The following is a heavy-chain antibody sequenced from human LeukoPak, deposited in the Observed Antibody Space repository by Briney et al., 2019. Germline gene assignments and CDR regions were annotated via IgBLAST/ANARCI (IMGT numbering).Heavy chain of an antibody. J-gene: IGHJ6*02. D-gene: IGHD2-15*01. Sequence: GGSLRLSCAASGFTFSGYWMNWVRQAPGKGLEWVANIKEHGSEKYYVDSVKGRFTISRDNAKNSLYLQMNSLRAEDTAVYYCAGSWWYGMDVWGQGTTVTVSS. CDR1: GFTFSGYW. CDR2: IKEHGSEK. V-gene: IGHV3-7*01. CDR3: AGSWWYGMDV.